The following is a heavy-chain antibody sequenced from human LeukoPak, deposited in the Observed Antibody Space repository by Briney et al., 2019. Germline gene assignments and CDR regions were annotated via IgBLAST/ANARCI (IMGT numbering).Heavy chain of an antibody. V-gene: IGHV4-39*07. Sequence: SETLSLTCTVSGGSISSSSYSWGWIRQPPGKGLEWIGSIYYSGSTYFNPSLKSRVTISVDTSKNQFSLKLNSVTAADTAVYYCARGVIAAGGNDFDYWGQGTLVTVSS. CDR3: ARGVIAAGGNDFDY. CDR1: GGSISSSSYS. J-gene: IGHJ4*02. CDR2: IYYSGST. D-gene: IGHD6-13*01.